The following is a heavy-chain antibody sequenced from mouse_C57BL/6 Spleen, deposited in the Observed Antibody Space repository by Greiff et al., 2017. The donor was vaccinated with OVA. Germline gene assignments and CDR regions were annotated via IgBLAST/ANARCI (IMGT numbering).Heavy chain of an antibody. J-gene: IGHJ1*03. CDR1: GFTFSDYG. CDR2: ISSGSSTI. Sequence: EVQVVESGGGLVKPGGSLKLSCAASGFTFSDYGMHWVRQAPEKGLEWVAYISSGSSTIYYADTVKGRFTISRDNAKNTLFLQMTSLRSEDTAMYYCARREDFEGYFDVWGTGTTVTVSS. V-gene: IGHV5-17*01. CDR3: ARREDFEGYFDV.